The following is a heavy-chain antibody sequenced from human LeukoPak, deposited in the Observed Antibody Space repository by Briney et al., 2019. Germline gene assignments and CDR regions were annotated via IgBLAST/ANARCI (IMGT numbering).Heavy chain of an antibody. D-gene: IGHD3/OR15-3a*01. J-gene: IGHJ3*02. CDR2: ISSSSSTI. CDR3: ARGLGDGWLLYAAHVLDAFDI. V-gene: IGHV3-48*01. CDR1: GFTFSTYS. Sequence: GGSLRLSCAASGFTFSTYSMNWGRQAPGEGLEGVSYISSSSSTIYYADSVKGRLTISRDNGKNSLYLQLHSLRAEDTAVYYCARGLGDGWLLYAAHVLDAFDIWGQGTMVTVSS.